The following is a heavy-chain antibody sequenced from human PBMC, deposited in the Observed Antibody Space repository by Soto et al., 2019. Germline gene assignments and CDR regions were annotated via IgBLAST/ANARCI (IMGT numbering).Heavy chain of an antibody. V-gene: IGHV1-18*01. CDR3: ARGGYYDSSGSRNYHYYGMNV. D-gene: IGHD3-22*01. CDR1: GYTFSRYG. CDR2: ISPYDGNT. Sequence: ASVKVSCKASGYTFSRYGINWVRQAPGQGLEWLGWISPYDGNTKYAQILQGRVSMTTDTSTKTAYMEVRSLRSDDTAVYYCARGGYYDSSGSRNYHYYGMNVWGQGTTVTVSS. J-gene: IGHJ6*02.